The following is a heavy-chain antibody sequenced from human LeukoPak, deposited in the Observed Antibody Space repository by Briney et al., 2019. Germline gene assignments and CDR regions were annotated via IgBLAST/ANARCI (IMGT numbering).Heavy chain of an antibody. J-gene: IGHJ4*02. CDR1: GGTFSSYA. V-gene: IGHV1-69*05. CDR3: ARGNYYDSSGYFD. CDR2: IIPMFGTA. Sequence: SVKVSCKASGGTFSSYAISWVRQAPGQGLEWMGRIIPMFGTANYAQKFQDRVTVTTDESTTAAYMEMSSLRSEDTTVYYCARGNYYDSSGYFDWGQGTPVTVSS. D-gene: IGHD3-22*01.